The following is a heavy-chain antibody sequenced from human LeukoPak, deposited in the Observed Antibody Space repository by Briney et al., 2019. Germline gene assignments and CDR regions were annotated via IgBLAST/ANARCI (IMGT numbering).Heavy chain of an antibody. J-gene: IGHJ4*02. CDR2: ISSSGSTI. D-gene: IGHD3-3*01. CDR1: GFTFSDYY. Sequence: GGSLRLSCAASGFTFSDYYMSWIRQAPGKGLEWVSCISSSGSTIYYADSVKGRFTISRDNAKNSLYLQMNSLRAEDTAVYYCASHDFWSGYYTKNYFDYWGQGTLVTVSS. V-gene: IGHV3-11*01. CDR3: ASHDFWSGYYTKNYFDY.